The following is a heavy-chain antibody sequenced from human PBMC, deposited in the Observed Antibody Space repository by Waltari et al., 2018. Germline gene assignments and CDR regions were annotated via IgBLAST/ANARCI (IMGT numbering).Heavy chain of an antibody. CDR3: ASQTITIFGVVRFDY. V-gene: IGHV4-39*01. D-gene: IGHD3-3*01. J-gene: IGHJ4*02. CDR1: GGSISSSSYY. CDR2: IYYSGGT. Sequence: QLQLQESGPGLVKPSETLSLTCTVSGGSISSSSYYWGWIRQPPGKGLEWIGSIYYSGGTYYNPSLKSRVTISVYTSKNQFSLKLSSVTAADTAVYYCASQTITIFGVVRFDYWGQGTLVTVSS.